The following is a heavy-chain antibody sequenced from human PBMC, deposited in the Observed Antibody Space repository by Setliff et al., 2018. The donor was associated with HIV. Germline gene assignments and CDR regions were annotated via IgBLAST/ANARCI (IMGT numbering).Heavy chain of an antibody. D-gene: IGHD4-17*01. J-gene: IGHJ5*02. V-gene: IGHV7-4-1*02. CDR2: INANSGSP. CDR1: GYNFENYA. CDR3: ARALYGDYGGDLNWLDP. Sequence: VASVKVSCKTSGYNFENYAINWVRQAPGQGLEWMGWINANSGSPTYAQAFTGRFFFSVDTAVATAYLQINNLKTEDTAVYYCARALYGDYGGDLNWLDPWGQGTRVTVSS.